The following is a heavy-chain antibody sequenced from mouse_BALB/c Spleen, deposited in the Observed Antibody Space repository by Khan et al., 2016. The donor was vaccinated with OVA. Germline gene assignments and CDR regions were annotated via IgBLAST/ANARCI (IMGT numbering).Heavy chain of an antibody. CDR3: ARSNGNYWFAY. V-gene: IGHV9-3-1*01. Sequence: QIQLVQSGPELKKPGETVKISCKASGYTFTNYGMNWVKQAPGKGLKWMGWINTYTGEPTYAEDFKGRIAFSLETSASTAYLQINNLTNEDTATXFWARSNGNYWFAYWGQGTLVTVSA. J-gene: IGHJ3*01. CDR2: INTYTGEP. CDR1: GYTFTNYG. D-gene: IGHD2-1*01.